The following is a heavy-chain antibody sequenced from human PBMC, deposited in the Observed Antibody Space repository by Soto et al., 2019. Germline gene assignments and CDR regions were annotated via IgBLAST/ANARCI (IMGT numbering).Heavy chain of an antibody. CDR1: GYTFTSYY. Sequence: ASVKVSCKASGYTFTSYYMHWVRQAPGQGLEWMGIINPSGGSTGYAQKFQGRVTMTRDTSTSTVYMELSSLRSEDTAVYYCAREIRQQLEPALDFDYWGQGTLVTVSS. J-gene: IGHJ4*02. CDR2: INPSGGST. V-gene: IGHV1-46*01. CDR3: AREIRQQLEPALDFDY. D-gene: IGHD6-13*01.